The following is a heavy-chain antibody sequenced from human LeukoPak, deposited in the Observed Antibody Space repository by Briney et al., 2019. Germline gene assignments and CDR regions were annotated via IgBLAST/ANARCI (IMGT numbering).Heavy chain of an antibody. J-gene: IGHJ4*02. CDR3: TRDRLHQNY. Sequence: SETLSLTCTVSGGSISSYYWSWIRQPPGKGLEWIGYIYYSGSTNYNPSLKSRVTISVDTSKNQFSLKLSSVTTADTAVYYCTRDRLHQNYWGQGTLVTVSS. D-gene: IGHD4-11*01. V-gene: IGHV4-59*01. CDR2: IYYSGST. CDR1: GGSISSYY.